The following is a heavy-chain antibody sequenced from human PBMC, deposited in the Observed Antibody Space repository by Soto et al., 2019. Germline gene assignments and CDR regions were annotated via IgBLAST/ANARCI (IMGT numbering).Heavy chain of an antibody. CDR1: GFSFSAYY. D-gene: IGHD5-18*01. J-gene: IGHJ4*01. CDR3: AREVDRALVGSPHYFDY. CDR2: ISSRSGTI. Sequence: GGSLRLSCAASGFSFSAYYMTWIRQAPGQGLEWVSYISSRSGTIFYADSVKGRFTLSRDNSKNSMYLQMNSLRAEDTAVYYCAREVDRALVGSPHYFDYWGQGTLVTVSS. V-gene: IGHV3-11*01.